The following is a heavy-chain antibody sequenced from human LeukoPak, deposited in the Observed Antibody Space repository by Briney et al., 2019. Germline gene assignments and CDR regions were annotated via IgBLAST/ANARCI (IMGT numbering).Heavy chain of an antibody. J-gene: IGHJ4*02. CDR3: AKEVEGTYRAVAGTGGDY. V-gene: IGHV3-23*01. CDR2: ITANGDRT. D-gene: IGHD6-19*01. Sequence: GGSLRLSCAASGFTFSSYAMSWVRQAPGKGLDWVSSITANGDRTYYADSVKGRFTISRDNSKNTLYLQMNSLRAEDTAVYYCAKEVEGTYRAVAGTGGDYWGQGTLVTVSS. CDR1: GFTFSSYA.